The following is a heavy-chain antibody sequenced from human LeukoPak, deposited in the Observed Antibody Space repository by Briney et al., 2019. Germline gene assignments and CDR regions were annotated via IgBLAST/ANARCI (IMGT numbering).Heavy chain of an antibody. D-gene: IGHD5-24*01. V-gene: IGHV1-69*06. Sequence: SVKVSCKASGGTFSSYAISWVRQAPGQGLEWMGGIIPIFGTANYAQKFQGRVTITADKSTSTAYMELSSLKSEDTAVYYCARVRDGYNDAYDIWGQGTMVTVSS. J-gene: IGHJ3*02. CDR1: GGTFSSYA. CDR3: ARVRDGYNDAYDI. CDR2: IIPIFGTA.